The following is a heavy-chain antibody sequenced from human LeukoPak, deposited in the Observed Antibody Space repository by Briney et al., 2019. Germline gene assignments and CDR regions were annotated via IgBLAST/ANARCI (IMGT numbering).Heavy chain of an antibody. Sequence: SETLSLTCAVYGGSFSRYYWSWIRQPPGKGLQWIGEINHNGSTNNNPSLKSRVTISVDRSKNQFSLKPNSVTAADTAVYYCARASQLVISRRGNWFDPWGQGTLVTVSS. CDR2: INHNGST. CDR3: ARASQLVISRRGNWFDP. D-gene: IGHD6-6*01. V-gene: IGHV4-34*01. J-gene: IGHJ5*02. CDR1: GGSFSRYY.